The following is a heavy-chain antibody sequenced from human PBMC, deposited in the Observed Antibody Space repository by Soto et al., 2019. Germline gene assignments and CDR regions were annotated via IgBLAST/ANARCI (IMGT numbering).Heavy chain of an antibody. V-gene: IGHV5-10-1*03. CDR3: ARHGIAAAGTLNWFDP. CDR2: IDPSDSYT. CDR1: GYSFTSYW. D-gene: IGHD6-13*01. J-gene: IGHJ5*02. Sequence: EVQLVQSGAEVKKPGESLRISCKGSGYSFTSYWISWVRQMPGKGLEWMGRIDPSDSYTNYSPSFQGHVTISADKSISTAYLQWSSLKASDTAMYYCARHGIAAAGTLNWFDPWGQGTLVTVSS.